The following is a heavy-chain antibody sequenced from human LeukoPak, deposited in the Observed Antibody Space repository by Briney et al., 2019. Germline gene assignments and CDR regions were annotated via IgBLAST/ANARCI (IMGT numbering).Heavy chain of an antibody. D-gene: IGHD2-15*01. J-gene: IGHJ5*01. CDR3: ARFPGYCSGGSCYSGFDS. Sequence: GASVKVSCKASGYTFTSYYMHWVRQAPGQGLEWMGIINPSGGSTSYAQNLQGRVTMTADTSTSIAYMELRSLTSDDTAVYYCARFPGYCSGGSCYSGFDSWGQGTLVTVSS. V-gene: IGHV1-46*01. CDR2: INPSGGST. CDR1: GYTFTSYY.